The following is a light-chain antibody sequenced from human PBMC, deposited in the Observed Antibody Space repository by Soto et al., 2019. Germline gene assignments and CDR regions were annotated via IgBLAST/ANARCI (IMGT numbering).Light chain of an antibody. V-gene: IGLV2-14*01. CDR3: SSYRKTTYPHVV. CDR2: EVT. CDR1: SSDIGADDF. J-gene: IGLJ2*01. Sequence: QSALTQPASVSGSPGQSITISCTGTSSDIGADDFVSWYQHHPDKTPKLIILEVTYRPTGISHRFSASKSGNTASLTISGLEAEDEDFYYGSSYRKTTYPHVVFGGGTKLTVL.